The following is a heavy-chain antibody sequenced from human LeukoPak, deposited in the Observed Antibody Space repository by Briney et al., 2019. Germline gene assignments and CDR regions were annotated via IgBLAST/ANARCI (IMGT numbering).Heavy chain of an antibody. Sequence: GGSLRLSCAASGFTFSSYAMSWVRQAPGKGLEWVSAISGSGVSTYYADSVKGRFAISRDNSKNTLYLQMNTPRAEDTAVYYCAKELLRYFDWGQGTLVTVSS. CDR1: GFTFSSYA. J-gene: IGHJ4*02. D-gene: IGHD3-9*01. V-gene: IGHV3-23*01. CDR2: ISGSGVST. CDR3: AKELLRYFD.